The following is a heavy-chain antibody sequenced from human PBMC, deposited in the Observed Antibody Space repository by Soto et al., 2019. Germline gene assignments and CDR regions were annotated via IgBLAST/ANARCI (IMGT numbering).Heavy chain of an antibody. D-gene: IGHD3-3*01. CDR3: ARDLTVFGVLNGDSPMDV. CDR2: ISYDGGNA. V-gene: IGHV3-30*03. J-gene: IGHJ6*02. Sequence: LRLSCAGSGFSFSNHVMHWVRQAPGKGLEWVAVISYDGGNAYYAESVKGRFTVSRDSSKNTMYIEMSSVRGDDTAVYYCARDLTVFGVLNGDSPMDVWGQGTTVTVSS. CDR1: GFSFSNHV.